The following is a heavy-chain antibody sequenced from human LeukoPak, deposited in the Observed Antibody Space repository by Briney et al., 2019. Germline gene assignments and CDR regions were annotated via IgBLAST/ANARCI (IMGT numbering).Heavy chain of an antibody. J-gene: IGHJ5*02. CDR1: GYTLIELS. CDR3: ARGYCSGGSCYSGVLNRFDP. CDR2: FDPEDGKT. D-gene: IGHD2-15*01. V-gene: IGHV1-24*01. Sequence: GASVKVSCKVSGYTLIELSIHWVRQAPGKGLEWMGGFDPEDGKTIYAQKFQGRVIMTEDTSTDTAYMELSSLRSEDTAVYYCARGYCSGGSCYSGVLNRFDPWSQGTLVTVSS.